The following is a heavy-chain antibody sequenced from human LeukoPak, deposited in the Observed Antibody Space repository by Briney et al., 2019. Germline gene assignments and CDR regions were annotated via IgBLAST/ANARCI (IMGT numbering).Heavy chain of an antibody. D-gene: IGHD4-11*01. J-gene: IGHJ4*02. V-gene: IGHV3-9*01. CDR3: AKDISSVTPYYFDY. CDR2: ISWNSGKI. Sequence: GRSLRLSCAASGFTLYDYAMHWVPQAPGHGLECVSGISWNSGKIGYADSVKGRFTIYRDNAKNFLYLQMNSLRAEDTALYYCAKDISSVTPYYFDYWGQGTLVTVSS. CDR1: GFTLYDYA.